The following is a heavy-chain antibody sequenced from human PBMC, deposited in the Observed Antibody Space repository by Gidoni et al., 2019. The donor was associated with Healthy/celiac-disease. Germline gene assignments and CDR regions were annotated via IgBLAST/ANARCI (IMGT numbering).Heavy chain of an antibody. J-gene: IGHJ6*02. Sequence: QVQLQESGPGLVTPSESLSLTCTVSGYSISSGYYWGWIRQPPGKGLEWIGSIYHSGSTYYNPSLKSRVTISVDTSKNQFSLKLSSVTAADTAVYYCGVAAAGNRGAYYYYGMDVWGQGTTVTVSS. CDR1: GYSISSGYY. CDR3: GVAAAGNRGAYYYYGMDV. CDR2: IYHSGST. V-gene: IGHV4-38-2*02. D-gene: IGHD6-13*01.